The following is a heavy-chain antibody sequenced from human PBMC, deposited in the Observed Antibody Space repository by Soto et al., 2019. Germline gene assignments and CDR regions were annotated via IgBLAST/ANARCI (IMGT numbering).Heavy chain of an antibody. J-gene: IGHJ4*02. CDR1: GGTFSSYA. Sequence: SVKVSCKASGGTFSSYAISWVRQAPGQGLEWMGGIIPIFGTANYAQKFQGRVTMTTDTSTSTAYMEVRSLRFDDTAVYYCAREGAVAGGFDYWGQGTLVTVSS. CDR3: AREGAVAGGFDY. D-gene: IGHD6-19*01. V-gene: IGHV1-69*05. CDR2: IIPIFGTA.